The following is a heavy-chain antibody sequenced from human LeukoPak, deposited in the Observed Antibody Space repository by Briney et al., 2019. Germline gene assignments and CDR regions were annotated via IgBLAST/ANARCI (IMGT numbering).Heavy chain of an antibody. J-gene: IGHJ5*02. CDR3: ARGVSSSDWLDP. Sequence: ASVKVSCKASGYTFTDFYMYWVRQAPGQGLEWMGWINPNTGDTKYAQKFQGRVTMTRDTSISTAYMELNRLTSDDTAVFYCARGVSSSDWLDPWGQGTLVTVSS. CDR2: INPNTGDT. V-gene: IGHV1-2*02. CDR1: GYTFTDFY. D-gene: IGHD6-6*01.